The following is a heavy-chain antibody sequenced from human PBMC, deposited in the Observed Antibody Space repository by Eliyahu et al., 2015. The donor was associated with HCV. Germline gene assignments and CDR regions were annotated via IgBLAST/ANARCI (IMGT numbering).Heavy chain of an antibody. CDR1: GFAVSDHQ. D-gene: IGHD3-10*01. Sequence: DVHLVQTGGGLIQPGGSLXLSCAASGFAVSDHQMNWVRQPPGKGLEWVSLISGSGDTYYAASVKVRFTISRDNSKNTLYLQMNSLRGEDTAVYYCARYNYDSGIYYPDYWGQGALITVSS. CDR3: ARYNYDSGIYYPDY. J-gene: IGHJ4*02. V-gene: IGHV3-53*02. CDR2: ISGSGDT.